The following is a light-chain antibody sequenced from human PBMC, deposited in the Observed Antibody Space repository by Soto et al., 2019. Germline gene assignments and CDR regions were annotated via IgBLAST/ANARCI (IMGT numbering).Light chain of an antibody. Sequence: EIVLTQSPGTLSLSPGERATLSCRASQRISNSYLAWYQQKPGQAPRLLIYGASTRATGTPARFSGSGSGTEFTLTISSLQSEDFAVYYCQQYHNWPTTFGQGTKVDIK. CDR3: QQYHNWPTT. J-gene: IGKJ1*01. V-gene: IGKV3-15*01. CDR2: GAS. CDR1: QRISNSY.